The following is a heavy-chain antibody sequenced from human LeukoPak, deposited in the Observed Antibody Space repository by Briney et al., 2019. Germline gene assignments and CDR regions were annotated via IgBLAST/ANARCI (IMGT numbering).Heavy chain of an antibody. J-gene: IGHJ3*02. D-gene: IGHD3-10*01. CDR1: GYTFTSYG. CDR2: ISAYNGNT. Sequence: ASVKVSCKASGYTFTSYGISWVRQALGQGLEWMGWISAYNGNTNYAQKLQGRVTMTTDTSTSTAYMELRSLRSDDTAVYYCARDYRRRLWFGELLLRGDIDAFDIWGQGTMVTVSS. CDR3: ARDYRRRLWFGELLLRGDIDAFDI. V-gene: IGHV1-18*04.